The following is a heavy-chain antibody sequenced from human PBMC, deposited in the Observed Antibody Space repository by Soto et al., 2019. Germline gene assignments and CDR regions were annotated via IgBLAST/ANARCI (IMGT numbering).Heavy chain of an antibody. Sequence: ASVKVSCKVSGYTLTELSMHWVRQAPGKGLEWMGGFDPEDGETIYAQKFQGRVTMTEDTSTDTAYMELSSLRSEDTAVYYCASAVVVPAYWDYWGQGTLVTVSS. CDR3: ASAVVVPAYWDY. D-gene: IGHD2-2*01. J-gene: IGHJ4*02. CDR1: GYTLTELS. CDR2: FDPEDGET. V-gene: IGHV1-24*01.